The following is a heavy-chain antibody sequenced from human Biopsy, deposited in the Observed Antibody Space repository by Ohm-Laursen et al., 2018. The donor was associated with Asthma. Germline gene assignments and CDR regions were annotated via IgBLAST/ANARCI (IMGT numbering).Heavy chain of an antibody. D-gene: IGHD1-7*01. CDR2: INPNSGGT. V-gene: IGHV1-2*06. CDR3: AREGITGTTAWFDP. Sequence: ASVKVSCKSSGDIFSVFGVNWVRQAPGQGLEWMGRINPNSGGTNYAQKFQGRVTMTRDTSISTAYMELSRLRSDDTAVYYCAREGITGTTAWFDPWGQGTLVTVSS. CDR1: GDIFSVFG. J-gene: IGHJ5*02.